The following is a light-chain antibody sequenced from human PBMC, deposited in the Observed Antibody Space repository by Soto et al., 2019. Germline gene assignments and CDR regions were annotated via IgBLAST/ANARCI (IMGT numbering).Light chain of an antibody. Sequence: IVLTQSPGTLSLSPGERATLSCRASQSVSSSYLAWYQQKPGQAPRLLIYGATTRATGIPARFSGSGSGTEFTLTISSLQSEDSAVYYCQQYNDWPRTFGQGTKVDI. V-gene: IGKV3-15*01. CDR3: QQYNDWPRT. J-gene: IGKJ1*01. CDR1: QSVSSSY. CDR2: GAT.